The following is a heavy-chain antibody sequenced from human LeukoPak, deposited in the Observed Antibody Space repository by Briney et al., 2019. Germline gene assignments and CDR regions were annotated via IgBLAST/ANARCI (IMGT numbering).Heavy chain of an antibody. CDR2: ISPNSGGT. J-gene: IGHJ6*03. D-gene: IGHD3-10*01. CDR3: ARVTNYYYYMDV. CDR1: GYTFTGYY. Sequence: GASVKVSCKASGYTFTGYYMHWVRQAPGQGLEWMGWISPNSGGTNYAQKFQGRVTMTRDTSISTAYMELSRLRSDDTAVYYCARVTNYYYYMDVWGKGTTVTVSS. V-gene: IGHV1-2*02.